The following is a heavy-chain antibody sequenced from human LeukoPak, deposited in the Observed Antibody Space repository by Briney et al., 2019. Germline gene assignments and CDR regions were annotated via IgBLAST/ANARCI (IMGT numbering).Heavy chain of an antibody. J-gene: IGHJ4*02. CDR3: GIGLCGGDCYSPTDY. CDR2: IKSGGTNT. D-gene: IGHD2-21*02. V-gene: IGHV3-64*01. Sequence: GGSVTLSCAASGFIHGSYAMHWARHAPGEGLEYLSDIKSGGTNTFCVRSVVGRFTLYRDNSKHTLSLKIGSLSADDMAVYYCGIGLCGGDCYSPTDYWGQGTLVTVSS. CDR1: GFIHGSYA.